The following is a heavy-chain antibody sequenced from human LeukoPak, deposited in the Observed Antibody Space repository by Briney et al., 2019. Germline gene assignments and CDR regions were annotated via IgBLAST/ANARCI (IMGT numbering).Heavy chain of an antibody. CDR1: GFRVSGSW. J-gene: IGHJ4*02. CDR2: IKQDGSEK. CDR3: AREWQGGIAAAGTRIEGGY. D-gene: IGHD6-13*01. Sequence: PGGSLRPACPVPGFRVSGSWVTWVRQAPAKWLGWVANIKQDGSEKNYVDSVKDRFTISRDNAENSLFLQMNSLRVEDTAVYYCAREWQGGIAAAGTRIEGGYWGQGTLVAVSS. V-gene: IGHV3-7*01.